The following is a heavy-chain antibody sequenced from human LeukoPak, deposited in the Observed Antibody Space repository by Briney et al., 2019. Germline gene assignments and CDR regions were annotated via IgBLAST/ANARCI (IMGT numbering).Heavy chain of an antibody. J-gene: IGHJ4*02. CDR2: VYYSGTT. V-gene: IGHV4-59*02. CDR1: GGFVTSYY. Sequence: SETLSLTCSVSGGFVTSYYWSWIRQPPGKGLEWIGYVYYSGTTNYNPSVKSRVTISVDTSKNQFSLKLTSVTAADTAVYYCARGPYALYYFDYWGQGTLVTVSS. CDR3: ARGPYALYYFDY. D-gene: IGHD4-17*01.